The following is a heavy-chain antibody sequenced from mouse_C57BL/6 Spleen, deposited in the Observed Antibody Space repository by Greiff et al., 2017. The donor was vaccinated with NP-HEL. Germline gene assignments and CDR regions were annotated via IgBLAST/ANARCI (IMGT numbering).Heavy chain of an antibody. CDR3: ARKITTVYFDV. CDR2: IYPGDGDT. CDR1: GYAFSSSW. D-gene: IGHD1-1*01. V-gene: IGHV1-82*01. J-gene: IGHJ1*03. Sequence: QVQLQQSGPELVKPGASVKISCKASGYAFSSSWMNWVKQRPGKGLEWIGRIYPGDGDTNYNGKFKGKATLTADKSSSTAYMQLSSLTSEDSAVYFCARKITTVYFDVWGTGTTVTVSS.